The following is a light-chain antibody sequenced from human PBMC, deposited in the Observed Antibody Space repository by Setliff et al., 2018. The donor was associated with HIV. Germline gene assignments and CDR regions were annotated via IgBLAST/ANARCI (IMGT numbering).Light chain of an antibody. Sequence: QSALTQPASVSGSPGQSITISCTGTSSDVGGYNYVSWYQRHPGKAPKLMVSEVSNRPSGVSNRFSGSKSGNTASLTISGLQAEDEADYYCSSYTSSIPYGFGTGTKVTVL. CDR1: SSDVGGYNY. CDR2: EVS. V-gene: IGLV2-14*01. CDR3: SSYTSSIPYG. J-gene: IGLJ1*01.